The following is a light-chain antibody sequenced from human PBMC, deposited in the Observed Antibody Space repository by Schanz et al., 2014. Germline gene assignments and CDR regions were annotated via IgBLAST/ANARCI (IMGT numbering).Light chain of an antibody. V-gene: IGKV1-8*01. J-gene: IGKJ4*01. CDR3: QQYYSYPLT. CDR1: QDISTY. CDR2: AAS. Sequence: AIRMTQSPSSLSASAGDRVTITCRATQDISTYLAWYQQKPGKAPNLLMYAASTLQSGVPSRFSGSGSGTEFTLTISCLQSEDFATYYCQQYYSYPLTFGGGTKVEIK.